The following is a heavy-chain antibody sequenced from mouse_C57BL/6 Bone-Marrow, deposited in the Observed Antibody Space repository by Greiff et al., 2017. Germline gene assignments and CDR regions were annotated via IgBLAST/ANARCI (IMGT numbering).Heavy chain of an antibody. Sequence: QVQLQQSGPGLVQPSQTLSITCTVSGFSLTSYGVHWVRQSPGQGLEWLGVIWSGGSTEYNAAFIARLSISKDNSKSQVSFQMNSLQADDTAIYYCARVGLLRLDYWGQGTTLTVSS. J-gene: IGHJ2*01. CDR2: IWSGGST. V-gene: IGHV2-2*01. D-gene: IGHD2-3*01. CDR3: ARVGLLRLDY. CDR1: GFSLTSYG.